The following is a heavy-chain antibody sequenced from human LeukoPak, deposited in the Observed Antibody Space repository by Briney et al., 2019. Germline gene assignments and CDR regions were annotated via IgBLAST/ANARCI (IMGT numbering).Heavy chain of an antibody. J-gene: IGHJ5*02. CDR3: ARMVRGDTTFNWFDP. D-gene: IGHD3-10*01. CDR2: INPNSGGT. Sequence: ASVKVSCKASGYTFTGYYMHWVRQAPGQGLEWMGWINPNSGGTNYAQKFQGRVTMTRDTSISTAYMELSRLRSDDTAVYYCARMVRGDTTFNWFDPWGQGTLVTVSS. V-gene: IGHV1-2*02. CDR1: GYTFTGYY.